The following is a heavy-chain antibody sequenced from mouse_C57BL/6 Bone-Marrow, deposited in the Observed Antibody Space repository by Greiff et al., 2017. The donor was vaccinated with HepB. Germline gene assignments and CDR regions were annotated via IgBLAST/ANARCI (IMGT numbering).Heavy chain of an antibody. D-gene: IGHD1-1*01. V-gene: IGHV3-6*01. CDR3: AREPYYGSTYWYFDV. Sequence: EVKLVESGPGLVKPSQSLSLTCSVTGYSITSGYYWNWIRQFPGNKLEWMGYISYDGSNNYNPSLKNRISITRDTSKDQFFLKLNSVTTEDTATYYCAREPYYGSTYWYFDVWGTGTTVTVSS. CDR1: GYSITSGYY. CDR2: ISYDGSN. J-gene: IGHJ1*03.